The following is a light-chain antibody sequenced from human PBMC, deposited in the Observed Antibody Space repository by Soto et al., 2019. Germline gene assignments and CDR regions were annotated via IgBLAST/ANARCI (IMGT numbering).Light chain of an antibody. Sequence: EIVLTQSPGTLSLSPGERATLSCRASQSVSSSYLAWYQQKPGQPPRLLIYDATIRATGIPARFSGSRSGPEFTLTINSLQSEDFAIYYCQPYNNWPLTFGGGTKVDIK. J-gene: IGKJ4*01. CDR2: DAT. V-gene: IGKV3D-15*01. CDR3: QPYNNWPLT. CDR1: QSVSSSY.